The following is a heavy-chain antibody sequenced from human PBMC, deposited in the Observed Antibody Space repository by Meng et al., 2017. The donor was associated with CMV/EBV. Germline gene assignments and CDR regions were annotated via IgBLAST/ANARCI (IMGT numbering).Heavy chain of an antibody. CDR2: ISSSGSTI. V-gene: IGHV3-11*04. J-gene: IGHJ4*02. D-gene: IGHD6-6*01. CDR3: ARALVRTSPPDY. CDR1: GFTFSDYY. Sequence: GESLKISCAASGFTFSDYYMSWIRQAPGKGLEWASYISSSGSTIYYADSVKGRFTISRDNAKNSLYLQMNSLRAEDTAVYYCARALVRTSPPDYWGQGTLVTVSS.